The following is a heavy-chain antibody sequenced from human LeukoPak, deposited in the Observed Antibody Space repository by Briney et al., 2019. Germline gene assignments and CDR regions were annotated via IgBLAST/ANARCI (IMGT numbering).Heavy chain of an antibody. J-gene: IGHJ5*02. D-gene: IGHD3-10*01. CDR1: GYTFTSYD. V-gene: IGHV1-8*02. CDR3: ARGQYYGSGSQRFDP. Sequence: ASVKVSCKASGYTFTSYDINWVRQATGQGLEWMGWMNPNSGATDYAQNFQGRVTMTRDTSISTAYMELSTLRSEDTAVYYCARGQYYGSGSQRFDPWGQGTLVTVSS. CDR2: MNPNSGAT.